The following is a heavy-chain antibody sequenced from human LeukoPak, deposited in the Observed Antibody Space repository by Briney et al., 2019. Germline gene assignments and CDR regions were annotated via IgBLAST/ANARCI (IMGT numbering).Heavy chain of an antibody. Sequence: GSLRLSCAASGFTFSSYWMHWVRQAPGKGLVWVSRINSDGSSTSYADSVKGRFTISRDNAKNTLYLQMNSLRAEDTAVYYCARGAELGYCSGGSCYPFDYWGQGTLVTVSS. CDR1: GFTFSSYW. J-gene: IGHJ4*02. D-gene: IGHD2-15*01. CDR2: INSDGSST. CDR3: ARGAELGYCSGGSCYPFDY. V-gene: IGHV3-74*01.